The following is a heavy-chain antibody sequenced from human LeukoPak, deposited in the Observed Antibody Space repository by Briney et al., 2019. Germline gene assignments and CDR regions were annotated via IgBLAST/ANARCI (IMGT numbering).Heavy chain of an antibody. D-gene: IGHD6-6*01. CDR1: GGSISSGDYY. CDR3: ARDPRIAARPGWFDP. CDR2: IYYSGST. V-gene: IGHV4-30-4*08. Sequence: TLSLTCTVSGGSISSGDYYWSWIRQPPGKGLEWIGYIYYSGSTYYNPSLKSRVTISVDTSKNQFSLKLSSVTAADTAVYYCARDPRIAARPGWFDPWGQGTLVTVSS. J-gene: IGHJ5*02.